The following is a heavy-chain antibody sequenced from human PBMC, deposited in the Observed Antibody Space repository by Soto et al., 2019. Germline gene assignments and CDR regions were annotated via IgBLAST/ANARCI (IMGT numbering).Heavy chain of an antibody. CDR3: AKDPGYYYVSGSSSFDY. Sequence: PGGSLRLSCAAPGFTFSSYAMSWVRPAPGKGLEWVSAIDGSGGSTYHADSVKGRFTISRDNSKNTLYLQMNSLRGEDTAVYYCAKDPGYYYVSGSSSFDYWGQGTLVTVSS. J-gene: IGHJ4*02. CDR2: IDGSGGST. D-gene: IGHD3-10*01. CDR1: GFTFSSYA. V-gene: IGHV3-23*01.